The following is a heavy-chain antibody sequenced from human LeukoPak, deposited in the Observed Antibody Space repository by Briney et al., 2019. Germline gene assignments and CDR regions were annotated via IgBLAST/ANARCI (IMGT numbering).Heavy chain of an antibody. D-gene: IGHD2/OR15-2a*01. V-gene: IGHV3-30*02. CDR3: VVITQA. J-gene: IGHJ5*02. Sequence: PGGSLRLSCTASGFTFSSFGMHWVRQAPGKGLEWVAFIRYDGSNKYYADSVKGRFTISRGNSKNTLYLQMNSLRAEDTAVYYCVVITQAWGQGTLVTVSS. CDR2: IRYDGSNK. CDR1: GFTFSSFG.